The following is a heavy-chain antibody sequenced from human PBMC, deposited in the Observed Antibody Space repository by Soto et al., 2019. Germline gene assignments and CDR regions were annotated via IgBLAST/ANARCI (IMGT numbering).Heavy chain of an antibody. CDR1: GFTFISYA. V-gene: IGHV3-23*01. J-gene: IGHJ6*02. CDR2: ISGSGGST. CDR3: AKKGEGSSSWYLGSYYYYGMDV. D-gene: IGHD6-13*01. Sequence: GGSLRLSCAASGFTFISYAMSWVLQAPWKGLEWVSAISGSGGSTYYADSVKGRFTISRDNSKNTLYLQMNSLRAEDTAAYYCAKKGEGSSSWYLGSYYYYGMDVWGQGTTVTVSS.